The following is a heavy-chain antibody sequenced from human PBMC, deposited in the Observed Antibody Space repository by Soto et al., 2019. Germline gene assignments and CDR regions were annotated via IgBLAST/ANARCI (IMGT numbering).Heavy chain of an antibody. V-gene: IGHV1-69*13. CDR3: ARNGTPTSCYYGMDV. CDR2: IIPIFDTA. J-gene: IGHJ6*02. CDR1: GGTFSDFT. D-gene: IGHD1-1*01. Sequence: ASVKVSCKASGGTFSDFTINWVRQAPGQRLEWMGGIIPIFDTANYAEKFQGRVTVTADESTSTSFMEVSSLRSEDTAVYYCARNGTPTSCYYGMDVWGQVNMVTV.